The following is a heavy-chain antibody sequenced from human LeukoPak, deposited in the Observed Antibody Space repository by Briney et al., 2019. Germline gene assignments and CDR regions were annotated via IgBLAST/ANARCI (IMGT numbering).Heavy chain of an antibody. CDR2: INHSGST. J-gene: IGHJ6*02. Sequence: PSETLSLTCAVYGGSFSGYYWSWIRQPPGKGLEWIGEINHSGSTSYNPSLKSRVTISVDTSKNQFSLKLSSVTAADTAVYYCARVYGDSVYYYGMDVWGQGTTVTVSS. V-gene: IGHV4-34*01. CDR3: ARVYGDSVYYYGMDV. CDR1: GGSFSGYY. D-gene: IGHD4-17*01.